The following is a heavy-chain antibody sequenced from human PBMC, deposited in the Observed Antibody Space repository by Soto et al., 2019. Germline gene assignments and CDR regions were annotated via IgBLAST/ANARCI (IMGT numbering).Heavy chain of an antibody. D-gene: IGHD6-19*01. V-gene: IGHV3-9*01. CDR3: AKSHTTSGWYVTTDY. CDR1: GFTFGDYA. Sequence: PGGSLRLSCAASGFTFGDYAMQWVRQAPGKGLEWVSAISWNSGSIDYADSVKGRFTISGDNAKNSLYLQMNSLRAEDTALYYCAKSHTTSGWYVTTDYWGQGTRVTVSS. CDR2: ISWNSGSI. J-gene: IGHJ4*02.